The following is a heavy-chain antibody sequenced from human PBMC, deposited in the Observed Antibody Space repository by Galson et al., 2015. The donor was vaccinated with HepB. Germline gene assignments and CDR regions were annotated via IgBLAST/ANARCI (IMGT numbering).Heavy chain of an antibody. D-gene: IGHD1-26*01. J-gene: IGHJ4*02. CDR1: GDSISSGAYY. CDR3: ARGEIVGARYYFDY. CDR2: IYYTGST. V-gene: IGHV4-31*03. Sequence: TLCLTCTVSGDSISSGAYYWSWIRQHPGKGLEWIGYIYYTGSTYCNPSLKSRVTISVDTSMNQFSLKLSSVTAADTAVYYCARGEIVGARYYFDYWGQGTLITVSS.